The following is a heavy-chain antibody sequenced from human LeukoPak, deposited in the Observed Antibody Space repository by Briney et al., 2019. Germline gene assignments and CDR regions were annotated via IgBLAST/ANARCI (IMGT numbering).Heavy chain of an antibody. V-gene: IGHV4-34*01. CDR3: ARGSAAYYDILTGLLYYFDY. J-gene: IGHJ4*02. CDR2: INQSGST. Sequence: SETLSLTCAVYGGSFSGYYWSWIRQPPGKGLEWIGEINQSGSTNYNPSLKSRVTISVDTSKNQFSLKLSSVTAADTAVYYCARGSAAYYDILTGLLYYFDYWGQGTLVTVSS. D-gene: IGHD3-9*01. CDR1: GGSFSGYY.